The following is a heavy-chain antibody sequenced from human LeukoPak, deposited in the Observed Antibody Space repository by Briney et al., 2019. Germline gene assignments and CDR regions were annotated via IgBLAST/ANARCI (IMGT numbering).Heavy chain of an antibody. D-gene: IGHD3-22*01. J-gene: IGHJ4*02. Sequence: ASVKVSCKASGYTFTGYYMHWVRQAPGQGLEWMGWINPNSGGTNYAQKFQGRVTMTRDTSISTAYMELSRLRSDDTAVYYCARPSWYYDSRGGKFDYWGQGTLVTVSS. CDR2: INPNSGGT. V-gene: IGHV1-2*02. CDR3: ARPSWYYDSRGGKFDY. CDR1: GYTFTGYY.